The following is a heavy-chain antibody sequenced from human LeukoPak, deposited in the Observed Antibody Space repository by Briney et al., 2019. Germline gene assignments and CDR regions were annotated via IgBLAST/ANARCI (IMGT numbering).Heavy chain of an antibody. V-gene: IGHV3-74*01. CDR3: ARDNGYKFDY. CDR1: GFTFSSYW. Sequence: PGGSLKLSCEVSGFTFSSYWMNGVRQVPGKGLAWVSHINTYGTSAIYADSVKGRFTISRDNAKNMLFLQMDSLRAEDTAVYYCARDNGYKFDYWGQGTLVTVSS. D-gene: IGHD5-24*01. J-gene: IGHJ4*02. CDR2: INTYGTSA.